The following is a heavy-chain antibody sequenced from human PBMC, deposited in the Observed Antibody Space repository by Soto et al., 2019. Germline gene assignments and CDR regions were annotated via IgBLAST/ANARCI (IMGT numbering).Heavy chain of an antibody. CDR1: GFTFSSYA. Sequence: EVQLLESGGGLVQPGGSLRLSCAASGFTFSSYAMSWVRQAPGKGLEWVSAISGSGGSTYYADSVKGRFTISGDNSKNTLYLQMNSLRAEDTAVYYCALGYCSGGSCSYAFDIWGQGTMVTVSS. J-gene: IGHJ3*02. CDR3: ALGYCSGGSCSYAFDI. D-gene: IGHD2-15*01. V-gene: IGHV3-23*01. CDR2: ISGSGGST.